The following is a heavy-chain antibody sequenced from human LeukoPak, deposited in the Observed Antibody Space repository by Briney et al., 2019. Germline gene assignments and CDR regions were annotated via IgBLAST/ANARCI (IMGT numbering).Heavy chain of an antibody. D-gene: IGHD3-10*01. V-gene: IGHV4-34*01. CDR2: INHSGST. CDR3: AREAVITMVRGVIRYNWFDP. CDR1: GGSFSGYY. Sequence: SETLSFTCAVYGGSFSGYYWSWIRQPLGKGLEWIGEINHSGSTNYNPSLKSRVTISVDTSKNQFSLKLSSVTAADTAVYYCAREAVITMVRGVIRYNWFDPWGQGTLVTVSS. J-gene: IGHJ5*02.